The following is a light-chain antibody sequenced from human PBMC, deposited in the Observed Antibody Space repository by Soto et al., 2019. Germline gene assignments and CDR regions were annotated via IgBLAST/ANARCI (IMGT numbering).Light chain of an antibody. V-gene: IGKV1-5*03. J-gene: IGKJ2*01. CDR2: KAS. Sequence: DIQMTQSPSTLSASVGDRVTITCRASHFISTWVAWYQQKPGKAPKLLIYKASDLERGVPSRFSGSGYGTDFTLTIGSLQPDDFATYYCQQYDSYPYTFGQGTKLEIK. CDR3: QQYDSYPYT. CDR1: HFISTW.